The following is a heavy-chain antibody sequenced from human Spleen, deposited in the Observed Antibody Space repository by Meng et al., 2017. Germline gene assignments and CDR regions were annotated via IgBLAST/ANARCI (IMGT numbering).Heavy chain of an antibody. CDR2: ISSSTT. CDR1: GFTFSSYS. CDR3: ARGRVVVAAAPSDS. J-gene: IGHJ4*02. Sequence: EVQLVESGVGLVKPGGSLSLSCEASGFTFSSYSMSWVRQAPGKGLEWVSSISSSTTYADSVKGRFTISRDNAKNSLYLQMNSLRAEDTAIYYCARGRVVVAAAPSDSWGQGTLVTVSS. D-gene: IGHD2-15*01. V-gene: IGHV3-21*01.